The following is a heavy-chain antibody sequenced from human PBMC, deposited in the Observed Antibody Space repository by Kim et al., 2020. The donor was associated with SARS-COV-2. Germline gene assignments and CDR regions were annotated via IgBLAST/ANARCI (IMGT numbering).Heavy chain of an antibody. D-gene: IGHD1-26*01. J-gene: IGHJ5*02. CDR3: AREGGVGAIPWFDP. CDR1: GGSISSYY. V-gene: IGHV4-4*07. Sequence: SETLSLTCTVSGGSISSYYWSWIRQPAGKGLEWIGRIYTSGSTNYNPSLKSRVTMSVDTSKNQFSLKLSSVTAADTAVYYCAREGGVGAIPWFDPWGQGTLVTVSS. CDR2: IYTSGST.